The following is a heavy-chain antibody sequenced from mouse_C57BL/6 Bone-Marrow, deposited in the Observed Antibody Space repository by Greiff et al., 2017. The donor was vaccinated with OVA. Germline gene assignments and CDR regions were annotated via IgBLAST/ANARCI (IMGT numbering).Heavy chain of an antibody. Sequence: EVHLVESGGGLVQPGGSLKLSCAASGFTFSDYYMYWVRQTPEKRLEWVAYISNGGGRTYYPDTVKGRFTISVDNAKNTLYLQMSRLTSEDTAMYYCARRHKYWAYFDDWGKGTTLTVSS. J-gene: IGHJ2*01. CDR3: ARRHKYWAYFDD. V-gene: IGHV5-12*01. CDR1: GFTFSDYY. CDR2: ISNGGGRT. D-gene: IGHD4-1*01.